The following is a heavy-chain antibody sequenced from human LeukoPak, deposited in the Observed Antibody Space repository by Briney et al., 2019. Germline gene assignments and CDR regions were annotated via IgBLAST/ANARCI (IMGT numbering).Heavy chain of an antibody. CDR1: GGSISSSTYY. CDR2: IYYTGST. Sequence: PSETLSLTCTVSGGSISSSTYYWGWIRQPPGKGLEWIGSIYYTGSTYYNPSLKSRVTISVDTSRNQFSLKLSSVTAAYTAVYYCARSYYYPTSGYYKTPFDYWGQGTLVTVSS. J-gene: IGHJ4*02. V-gene: IGHV4-39*01. D-gene: IGHD3-22*01. CDR3: ARSYYYPTSGYYKTPFDY.